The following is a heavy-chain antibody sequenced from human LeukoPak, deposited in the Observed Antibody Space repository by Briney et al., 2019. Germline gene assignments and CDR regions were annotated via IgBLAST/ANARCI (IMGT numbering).Heavy chain of an antibody. D-gene: IGHD2-21*02. V-gene: IGHV3-7*01. CDR3: TSWGDTTAEYFQR. J-gene: IGHJ1*01. Sequence: GGSLRLSCVVSGFTFNRCWMNWVRQAPGKGLEWVAHINPDGRDTHYVDSVKGRFTISRDNAQNSMYLQMNSLRVEDTAVYYCTSWGDTTAEYFQRWGQGTLVTVSS. CDR1: GFTFNRCW. CDR2: INPDGRDT.